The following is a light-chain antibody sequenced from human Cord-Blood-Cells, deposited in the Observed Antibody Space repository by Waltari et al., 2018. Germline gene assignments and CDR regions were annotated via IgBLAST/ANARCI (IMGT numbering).Light chain of an antibody. V-gene: IGLV2-23*01. CDR2: EGS. Sequence: QSALTPPASVSGSPGQSITISRTGTSSDVGSYNLVSWYHQHPGKAPKLMIYEGSKRPSGVSNRFSGSKSGNTASLTISGLQAEDEADYYCCSYAGSSTFYVFGTGTKVTVL. CDR3: CSYAGSSTFYV. CDR1: SSDVGSYNL. J-gene: IGLJ1*01.